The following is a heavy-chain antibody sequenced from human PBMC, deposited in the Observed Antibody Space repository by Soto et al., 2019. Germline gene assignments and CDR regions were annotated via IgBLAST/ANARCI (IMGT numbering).Heavy chain of an antibody. V-gene: IGHV1-18*01. D-gene: IGHD2-2*01. CDR2: ISAYNGNT. J-gene: IGHJ6*02. CDR3: SRRVVGRAYYYYGMDF. Sequence: ASVKVSCKASGYSFTSYGISWVRQAPGQGLEWMGWISAYNGNTNYAQKLQGRVTMTTDTSTSTAYMELRSLRSDDTAGYYCSRRVVGRAYYYYGMDFWGQGTSVTVSS. CDR1: GYSFTSYG.